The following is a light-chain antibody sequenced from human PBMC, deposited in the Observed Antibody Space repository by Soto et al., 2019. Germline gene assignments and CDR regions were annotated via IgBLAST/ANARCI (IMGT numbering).Light chain of an antibody. CDR2: HVS. CDR1: SSDVGGYNY. V-gene: IGLV2-14*03. CDR3: SSYTSTTAYI. Sequence: QSVLTQPASVSGSPGQSITISCTGTSSDVGGYNYVSWYQQHPGDAPKLMIYHVSNRPSGVSNRFSVSKSGNTASLTISGLQAEDEADYYCSSYTSTTAYIFGTGTKLTVL. J-gene: IGLJ1*01.